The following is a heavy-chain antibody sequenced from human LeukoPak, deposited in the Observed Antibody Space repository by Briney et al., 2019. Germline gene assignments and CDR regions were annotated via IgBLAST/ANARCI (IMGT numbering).Heavy chain of an antibody. CDR3: AREGYYDTSASGAFDI. Sequence: SETLSLTCTVSGGSISSYYWSWIRQPPGKGLEWIGYIYYSGKTYYNPSLKSRVTISVDTSKNQFSLKLSSVTAADTAVYYCAREGYYDTSASGAFDIWGQGTMVTVSS. V-gene: IGHV4-59*12. CDR2: IYYSGKT. D-gene: IGHD3-22*01. J-gene: IGHJ3*02. CDR1: GGSISSYY.